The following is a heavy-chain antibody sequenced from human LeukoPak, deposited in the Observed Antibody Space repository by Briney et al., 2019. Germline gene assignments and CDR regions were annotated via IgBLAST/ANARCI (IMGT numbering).Heavy chain of an antibody. D-gene: IGHD3-3*01. J-gene: IGHJ3*02. Sequence: GASVKVSCKASGGTFSSYAISWVRQAPGQGLEWMGGIIPIFGTANYAQKFQGRVTITADESTSTAYMELSSLRSEDTAVYYCARTFSTIFGVVIPHDAFDIWGQGTMVTVSS. CDR2: IIPIFGTA. CDR1: GGTFSSYA. V-gene: IGHV1-69*13. CDR3: ARTFSTIFGVVIPHDAFDI.